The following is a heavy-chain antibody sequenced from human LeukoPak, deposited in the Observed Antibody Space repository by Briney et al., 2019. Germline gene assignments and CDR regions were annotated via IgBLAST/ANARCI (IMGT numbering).Heavy chain of an antibody. J-gene: IGHJ6*02. CDR2: INPSGGST. CDR3: ARDTFVVVAATNYYYYGMDV. CDR1: GYTFTSYY. D-gene: IGHD2-15*01. V-gene: IGHV1-46*01. Sequence: ASVKVSCKASGYTFTSYYMHWVRQAPGQGLEWMGIINPSGGSTSYAQKFQGRVTMTRDTSTSTVYMELSSLRSEDTAVYCCARDTFVVVAATNYYYYGMDVWGQGTTVTVSS.